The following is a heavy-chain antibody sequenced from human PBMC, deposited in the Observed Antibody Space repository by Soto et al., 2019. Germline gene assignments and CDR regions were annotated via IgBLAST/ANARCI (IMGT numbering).Heavy chain of an antibody. D-gene: IGHD2-15*01. J-gene: IGHJ4*02. Sequence: ASVKVSCKASGYTFTSYAMHWVRQAPGQRLEWMGWINAGNGNTKYSQKFQGRVTITRDTSASTAYMELSSLRSEDTAVYYCALVVVAADIQSNWGQGTLVTVSS. V-gene: IGHV1-3*01. CDR1: GYTFTSYA. CDR2: INAGNGNT. CDR3: ALVVVAADIQSN.